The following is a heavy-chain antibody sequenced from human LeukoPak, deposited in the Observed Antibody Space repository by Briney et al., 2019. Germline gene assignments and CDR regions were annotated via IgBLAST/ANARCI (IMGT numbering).Heavy chain of an antibody. V-gene: IGHV4-59*01. CDR3: ARHEFDSGSLPYFDY. J-gene: IGHJ4*02. D-gene: IGHD3-10*01. CDR1: GGSINTYY. CDR2: IYYRGST. Sequence: SETLSLTCTVSGGSINTYYWSWVRQPPGKGLEWMGNIYYRGSTNYNPSLKSRVTISVDTSKNQFSLKVSSVTAADTAVYYCARHEFDSGSLPYFDYWGQGILVTVSS.